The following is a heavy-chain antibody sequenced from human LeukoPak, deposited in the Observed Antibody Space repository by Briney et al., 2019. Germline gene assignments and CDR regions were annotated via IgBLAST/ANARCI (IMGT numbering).Heavy chain of an antibody. Sequence: GGSLKLSCAASGFTFSGSAMHWVRQASGKGLEWVGRIRSKANRYATAYAASVKGRFTISRDDSKNTAYLQMNSLKTEDTAVYYCTSPTYYYDSSGSNYYYYGMDVWGQGTTVTVSS. D-gene: IGHD3-22*01. CDR1: GFTFSGSA. V-gene: IGHV3-73*01. CDR2: IRSKANRYAT. CDR3: TSPTYYYDSSGSNYYYYGMDV. J-gene: IGHJ6*02.